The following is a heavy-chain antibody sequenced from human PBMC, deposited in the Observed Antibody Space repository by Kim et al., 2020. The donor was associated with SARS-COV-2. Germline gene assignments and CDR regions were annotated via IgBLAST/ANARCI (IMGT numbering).Heavy chain of an antibody. J-gene: IGHJ4*02. Sequence: QKFQGRVTITRDTYAGTAYMELSSLRSEDTAVYYCARSRYSGSYGGFDYWGQGTLVTVSS. V-gene: IGHV1-3*01. CDR3: ARSRYSGSYGGFDY. D-gene: IGHD1-26*01.